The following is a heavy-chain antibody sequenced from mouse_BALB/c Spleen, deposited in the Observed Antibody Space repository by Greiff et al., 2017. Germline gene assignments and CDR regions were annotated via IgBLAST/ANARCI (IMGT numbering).Heavy chain of an antibody. J-gene: IGHJ2*01. Sequence: EVKVVESGGGLVKPGGSLKLSCAASGFTFSSYAMSWVRQTPEKRLEWVASISSGGSTYYPDSVKGRFTISRDNARNILYLQMSSLRSEDTAMYYCARGGDYGSSWYWGQGTTLTVSS. CDR3: ARGGDYGSSWY. CDR2: ISSGGST. CDR1: GFTFSSYA. D-gene: IGHD1-1*01. V-gene: IGHV5-6-5*01.